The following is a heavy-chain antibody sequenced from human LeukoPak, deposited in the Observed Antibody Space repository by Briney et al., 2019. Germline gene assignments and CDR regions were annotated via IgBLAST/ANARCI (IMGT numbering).Heavy chain of an antibody. CDR2: TKWDGASP. Sequence: GGSLRLSCAASGFRFDDFGMSWVRHVPGKGLEWVSSTKWDGASPGYADSMKGQFTISRDNVKNFLYLQMNSLRVEDMALYFCGRVYCSTTSCYDYYVYHMDVWGKGTTVTVSS. CDR1: GFRFDDFG. J-gene: IGHJ6*03. V-gene: IGHV3-20*04. CDR3: GRVYCSTTSCYDYYVYHMDV. D-gene: IGHD2-2*01.